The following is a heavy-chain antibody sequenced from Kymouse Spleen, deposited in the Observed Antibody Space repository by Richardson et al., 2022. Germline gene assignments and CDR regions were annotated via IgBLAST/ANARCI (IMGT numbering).Heavy chain of an antibody. CDR3: ARDKVITMVRGVINYYGMDV. CDR1: GGSFSGYY. Sequence: QVQLQQWGAGLLKPSETLSLTCAVYGGSFSGYYWSWIRQPPGKGLEWIGEINHSGSTNYNPSLKSRVTISVDTSKNQFSLKLSSVTAADTAVYYCARDKVITMVRGVINYYGMDVWGQGTTVTVSS. CDR2: INHSGST. V-gene: IGHV4-34*01. D-gene: IGHD3-10*01. J-gene: IGHJ6*02.